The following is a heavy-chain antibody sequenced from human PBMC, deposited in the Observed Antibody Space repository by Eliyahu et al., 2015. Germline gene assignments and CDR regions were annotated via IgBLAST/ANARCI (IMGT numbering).Heavy chain of an antibody. V-gene: IGHV4-39*01. Sequence: QLQLQEAGPGLVKPSETLSLIFTVSGGSISSSRHYWGWIRQXPGKGLEWPGSIYDSGSXYYNPSLKRRLTIFVDTSKNQFSLRLTSVTAADTAVYYCARTPNYDTSGYYYVFGYWGLGTLVTVSS. CDR1: GGSISSSRHY. J-gene: IGHJ4*02. D-gene: IGHD3-22*01. CDR2: IYDSGSX. CDR3: ARTPNYDTSGYYYVFGY.